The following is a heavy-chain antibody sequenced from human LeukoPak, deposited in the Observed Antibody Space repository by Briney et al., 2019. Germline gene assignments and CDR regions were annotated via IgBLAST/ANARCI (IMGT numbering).Heavy chain of an antibody. CDR2: ISSSGSTI. D-gene: IGHD3-3*01. CDR1: GFTFSSYE. Sequence: PGGSLRLSCAASGFTFSSYEMNWVRQAPGKVLEWVSYISSSGSTIYYADSVKGRFTISRDNAKNSLYLQMNSLRAEDTAVYYCARAGVASTMYNWFDPWGQGTLVTVSS. V-gene: IGHV3-48*03. CDR3: ARAGVASTMYNWFDP. J-gene: IGHJ5*02.